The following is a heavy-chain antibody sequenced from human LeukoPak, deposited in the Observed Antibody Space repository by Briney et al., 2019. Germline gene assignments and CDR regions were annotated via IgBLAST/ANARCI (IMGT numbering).Heavy chain of an antibody. CDR3: ARANSLMVRGVISYFDS. CDR2: ISSSSSYI. CDR1: GFTFSSHS. V-gene: IGHV3-21*01. J-gene: IGHJ4*02. D-gene: IGHD3-10*01. Sequence: GGSLRLSCAASGFTFSSHSMNWVRQAPGKGLEWVSSISSSSSYIYYADSVKGRFTISRDNAKNSLYLQMNSLRAEDTAVYFCARANSLMVRGVISYFDSWGQGTLVTVSS.